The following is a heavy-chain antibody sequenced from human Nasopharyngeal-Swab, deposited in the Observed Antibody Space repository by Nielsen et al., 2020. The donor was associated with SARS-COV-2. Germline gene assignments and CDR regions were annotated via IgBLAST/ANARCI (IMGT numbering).Heavy chain of an antibody. D-gene: IGHD3-3*02. Sequence: GGSMRLSCAASGFTFSSYCMSWVRQAPGEGLEWVANIKQDGSEKYYVDSVKGRFTISRDNAKNSLYLQMNSLRAEDTAVYYCARDSIALFDYWGQGTLVTVSS. CDR1: GFTFSSYC. CDR2: IKQDGSEK. J-gene: IGHJ4*02. CDR3: ARDSIALFDY. V-gene: IGHV3-7*01.